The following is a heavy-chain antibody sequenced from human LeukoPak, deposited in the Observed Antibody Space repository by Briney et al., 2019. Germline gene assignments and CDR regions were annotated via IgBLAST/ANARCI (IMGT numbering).Heavy chain of an antibody. CDR1: GFTFSSYG. CDR2: IRYDGSNK. Sequence: GGSLRLSCAASGFTFSSYGMHWVRQAPGKGLEWVAFIRYDGSNKYYADSVKGRFPISRDNSKNTLYLQMNSLRAEDTAVYYCAKDFRIGYSYGWDAFDIWGQGTMVTVSS. CDR3: AKDFRIGYSYGWDAFDI. V-gene: IGHV3-30*02. D-gene: IGHD5-18*01. J-gene: IGHJ3*02.